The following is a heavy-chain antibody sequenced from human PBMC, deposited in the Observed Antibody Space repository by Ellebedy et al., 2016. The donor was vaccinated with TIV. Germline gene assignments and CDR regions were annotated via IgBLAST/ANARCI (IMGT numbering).Heavy chain of an antibody. CDR3: ARDLTSPGY. J-gene: IGHJ4*02. Sequence: SETLSLTCTVSGGSISSYYWSWIRQPPGKGLEWIGYIYYSGSTNYNPSLKSRVTISVDTSKNQFSLKLSSVTAADTAVCYCARDLTSPGYWGQGTLVTVSS. CDR2: IYYSGST. V-gene: IGHV4-59*12. CDR1: GGSISSYY.